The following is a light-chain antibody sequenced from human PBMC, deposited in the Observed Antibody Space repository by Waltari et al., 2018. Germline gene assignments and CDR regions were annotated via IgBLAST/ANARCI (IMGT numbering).Light chain of an antibody. V-gene: IGLV2-8*01. CDR3: SSYAGSNHYV. Sequence: QSALTQPPSASGSPGQSVTISCTGTSRDVGGYNYVSWYQQHPGKAPKLMIYEVSKRPSGVPDRFSGSKSGNTACVTVSGLQAEDEADYYCSSYAGSNHYVFGTGTKVTVL. CDR1: SRDVGGYNY. CDR2: EVS. J-gene: IGLJ1*01.